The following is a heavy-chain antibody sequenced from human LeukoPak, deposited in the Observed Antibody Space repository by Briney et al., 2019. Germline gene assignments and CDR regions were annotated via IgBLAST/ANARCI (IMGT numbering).Heavy chain of an antibody. CDR1: GGSISSYY. Sequence: SETLSLTCTVSGGSISSYYWSWIRQPPGKALEWIGYIYYSGSTNYNPPLKRPVTISLDTSKHRFSLKLNSVPAADAAVYYCARGRDYYDSSSFFDYWGQGALVTVSS. V-gene: IGHV4-59*01. J-gene: IGHJ4*02. CDR2: IYYSGST. CDR3: ARGRDYYDSSSFFDY. D-gene: IGHD3-22*01.